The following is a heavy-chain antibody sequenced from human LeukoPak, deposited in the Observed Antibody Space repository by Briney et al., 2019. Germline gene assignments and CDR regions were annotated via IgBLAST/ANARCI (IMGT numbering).Heavy chain of an antibody. D-gene: IGHD1-26*01. CDR1: GFNFSSYS. CDR3: ARGGVGATSYFGMEG. Sequence: GGSLRLSWAASGFNFSSYSMNSVRQAPRKGLEWVSSISSISNHIHYADSMKGRLTISRDNAKNSLYLQMNSLRAEDTAVYYCARGGVGATSYFGMEGWGQGTTVTVSS. V-gene: IGHV3-21*01. J-gene: IGHJ6*02. CDR2: ISSISNHI.